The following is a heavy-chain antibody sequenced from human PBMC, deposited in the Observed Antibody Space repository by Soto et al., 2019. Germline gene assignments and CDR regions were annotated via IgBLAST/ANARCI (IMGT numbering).Heavy chain of an antibody. V-gene: IGHV3-30-3*01. D-gene: IGHD1-7*01. J-gene: IGHJ6*02. CDR3: ERDLGAGTTSPGMDV. Sequence: PGGSLRLSCAASVFTFRSYAMHWVRQAPGKGLEWVAVISYDGSNKYYADSVKGRFTISRDNSKNTLYLQMNSLRAEDTAVYYCERDLGAGTTSPGMDVWGQGTTVTVSS. CDR1: VFTFRSYA. CDR2: ISYDGSNK.